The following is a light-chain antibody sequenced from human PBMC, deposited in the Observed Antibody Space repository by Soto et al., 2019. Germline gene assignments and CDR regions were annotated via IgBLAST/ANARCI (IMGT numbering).Light chain of an antibody. CDR3: SSYTTAGTYV. CDR1: STDIGTYNY. CDR2: HVI. Sequence: QSALTQPASVSGSPGQSITISCIGTSTDIGTYNYVAWYQQHPAKTPNLIIYHVIYRPSGASNRFSGSKSANTASLTISVLQAEDEADYYCSSYTTAGTYVFGPGTKVTVL. V-gene: IGLV2-14*01. J-gene: IGLJ1*01.